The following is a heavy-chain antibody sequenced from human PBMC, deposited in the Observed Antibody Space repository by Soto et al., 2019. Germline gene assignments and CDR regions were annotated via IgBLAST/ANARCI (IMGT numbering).Heavy chain of an antibody. V-gene: IGHV3-33*01. J-gene: IGHJ4*02. D-gene: IGHD3-22*01. CDR1: GFTFRSNG. CDR2: IWFDGSKE. Sequence: ESGGGVVQPGRSLRLSCAASGFTFRSNGMHWVRQAPGKGLEWVAVIWFDGSKEYYADSVKGRFTISRDNSRSTLYLQMNSLKTDDTAVYYCARFTGGDSSGCFDYWGQGTLVTVFS. CDR3: ARFTGGDSSGCFDY.